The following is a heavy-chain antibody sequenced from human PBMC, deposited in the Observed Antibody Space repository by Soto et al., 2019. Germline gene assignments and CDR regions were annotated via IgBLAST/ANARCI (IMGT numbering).Heavy chain of an antibody. CDR3: GGYNVGTGYHGYGMDV. CDR2: ISWNDDK. Sequence: QLTLKASGPTLVKPTQTLTLTCTFSGFSLSTGGVGVSWIRQPPGKAPEWLALISWNDDKRYSPSLNSRLTITKDTSKNNVVITMSNMDPVDTATYYCGGYNVGTGYHGYGMDVWGQGTTVTVSS. V-gene: IGHV2-5*01. D-gene: IGHD3-3*01. CDR1: GFSLSTGGVG. J-gene: IGHJ6*02.